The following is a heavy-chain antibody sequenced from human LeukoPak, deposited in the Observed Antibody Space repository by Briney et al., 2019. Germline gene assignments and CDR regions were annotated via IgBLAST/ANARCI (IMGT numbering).Heavy chain of an antibody. CDR2: IYYSGST. Sequence: SETLSLTCTVSGGSISSYYWSWIRQPPGKGLEWIGYIYYSGSTNYNPSLKSRVTISVDTSKNQFSLKLSSVTAADTAVYYCARAGRFGYSSGWYRYYFDYWGQGTLVTVSS. CDR1: GGSISSYY. J-gene: IGHJ4*02. CDR3: ARAGRFGYSSGWYRYYFDY. V-gene: IGHV4-59*12. D-gene: IGHD6-19*01.